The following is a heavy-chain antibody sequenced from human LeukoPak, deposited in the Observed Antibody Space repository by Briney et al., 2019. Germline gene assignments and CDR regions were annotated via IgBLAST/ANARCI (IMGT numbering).Heavy chain of an antibody. CDR1: GFTFSDYY. D-gene: IGHD6-13*01. CDR3: ARDLGGIAAAGTAFDI. Sequence: PGGSPRLSCAASGFTFSDYYMSWIRQAPGKGLEWVSYISSSSSYTNYADYVKGRFTISRDNAKNSLYLQMNSLRAEDTAVYYCARDLGGIAAAGTAFDIWGQGTMVTVSS. CDR2: ISSSSSYT. J-gene: IGHJ3*02. V-gene: IGHV3-11*05.